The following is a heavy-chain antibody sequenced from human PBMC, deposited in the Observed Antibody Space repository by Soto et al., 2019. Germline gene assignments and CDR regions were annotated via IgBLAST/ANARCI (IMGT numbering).Heavy chain of an antibody. D-gene: IGHD3-10*01. CDR3: AREVTYGGGSFSLGL. CDR1: GYFFTSHY. V-gene: IGHV1-2*06. Sequence: QVQLVQSGAEVEKPGASVKVSCKTSGYFFTSHYIHWVRLAPGRGLEWMGRINPNNGDTNSPQKFQGRVTMTSDTSMSTAYREMSGLRSDDTALSYCAREVTYGGGSFSLGLWGQGTLVTGSS. CDR2: INPNNGDT. J-gene: IGHJ4*02.